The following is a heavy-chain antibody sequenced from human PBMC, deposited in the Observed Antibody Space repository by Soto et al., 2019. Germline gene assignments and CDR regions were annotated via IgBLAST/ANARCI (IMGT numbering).Heavy chain of an antibody. J-gene: IGHJ4*02. Sequence: ASVKVSCKASGGTFSSYAISWVRQAPGQGLEWMGGIIPIFGTANYAQKFQGRVTITADESTSTAYMELSSLRSEDTAVYYCAREGVSVRGVSYFDYWGQGTLVTVSS. D-gene: IGHD3-10*01. CDR2: IIPIFGTA. V-gene: IGHV1-69*13. CDR3: AREGVSVRGVSYFDY. CDR1: GGTFSSYA.